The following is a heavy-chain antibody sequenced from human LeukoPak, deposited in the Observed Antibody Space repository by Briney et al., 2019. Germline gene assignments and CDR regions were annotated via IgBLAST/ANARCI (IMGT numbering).Heavy chain of an antibody. CDR2: INPNSGDA. J-gene: IGHJ4*02. Sequence: GSVKVSCKASGYTFTGYFIHWVRQAPGQGLEWMGCINPNSGDANYAQKFQGRVTMTRDTSISTAYMELNRLRFVDTAVYYCARAGGDCTSPRRPHDYWGEGTLVTVSS. CDR1: GYTFTGYF. V-gene: IGHV1-2*02. CDR3: ARAGGDCTSPRRPHDY. D-gene: IGHD2-2*01.